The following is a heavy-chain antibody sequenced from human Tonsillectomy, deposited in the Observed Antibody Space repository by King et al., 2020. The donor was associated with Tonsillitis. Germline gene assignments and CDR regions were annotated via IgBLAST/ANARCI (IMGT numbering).Heavy chain of an antibody. V-gene: IGHV7-4-1*02. Sequence: QLVQSGSEFKKPGASLKVSCKASGYIFTHYAMNWVRQAPGQGLEWMGWINTETGNPTYAQGFTGHYVFSLDTSVSTAYQQISSLKAEDTAIYYCARDGGSDSYGMDVWGQGTTVTVS. J-gene: IGHJ6*02. D-gene: IGHD3-10*01. CDR3: ARDGGSDSYGMDV. CDR1: GYIFTHYA. CDR2: INTETGNP.